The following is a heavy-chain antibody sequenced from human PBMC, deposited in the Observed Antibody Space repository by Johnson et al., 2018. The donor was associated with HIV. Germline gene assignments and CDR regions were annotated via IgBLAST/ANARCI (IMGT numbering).Heavy chain of an antibody. D-gene: IGHD2-21*02. CDR1: GFTVSDNY. J-gene: IGHJ3*02. CDR3: ARDPGNLYCAGDCYPEDAFDI. V-gene: IGHV3-53*01. CDR2: IYSGGTS. Sequence: VQLVEFGGGLIQPGGSLRLSCVASGFTVSDNYMSWVRQAPGRGLEWVSIIYSGGTSYYADSVRGRFTISRDDSKNTVFLQMNSLRAEDTAVYYCARDPGNLYCAGDCYPEDAFDIWGQGTLVTVSS.